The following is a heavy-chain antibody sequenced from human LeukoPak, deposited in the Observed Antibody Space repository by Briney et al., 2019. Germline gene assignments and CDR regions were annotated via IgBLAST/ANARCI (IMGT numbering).Heavy chain of an antibody. Sequence: PGGSLRLSCAASGFTFGSYAMNWVRQAPGRGLEWVSSLPSGGGPSYADSVKGRFTVSRDNSKNTLYLQMNSLRAEDTAVYYCAREGVTLFDYWGQGTLVTVSS. V-gene: IGHV3-23*01. CDR3: AREGVTLFDY. CDR1: GFTFGSYA. CDR2: LPSGGGP. D-gene: IGHD4-23*01. J-gene: IGHJ4*02.